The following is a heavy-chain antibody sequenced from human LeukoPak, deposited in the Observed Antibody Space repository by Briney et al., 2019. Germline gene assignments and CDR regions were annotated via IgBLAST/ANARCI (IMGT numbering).Heavy chain of an antibody. CDR1: GFTFSSYG. D-gene: IGHD4/OR15-4a*01. J-gene: IGHJ4*02. CDR3: VRGSMVNYYFDF. Sequence: GGSLRLSCAASGFTFSSYGMHWVRQAPGKGLEWVAVIWYDGSNKYYADSVKGRFTFSRDNSKNTLYLHMNSLRAEDTAVYYCVRGSMVNYYFDFWGQGTLVTVSS. CDR2: IWYDGSNK. V-gene: IGHV3-33*01.